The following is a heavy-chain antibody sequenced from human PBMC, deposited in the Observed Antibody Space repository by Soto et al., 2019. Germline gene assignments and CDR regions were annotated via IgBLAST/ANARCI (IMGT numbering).Heavy chain of an antibody. D-gene: IGHD3-10*01. CDR2: ITHSGSN. Sequence: QVQLQQWGAGLLKPSETLSLTCAVYGGSFSGYYWSWIRQPPGKGLEWIGEITHSGSNNYNPSLKSRVTIAVDTSKNQFSLKLSSMTAADTAVYYCARGRVITYVPALDYWGQGTLVTVSS. CDR3: ARGRVITYVPALDY. CDR1: GGSFSGYY. V-gene: IGHV4-34*01. J-gene: IGHJ4*02.